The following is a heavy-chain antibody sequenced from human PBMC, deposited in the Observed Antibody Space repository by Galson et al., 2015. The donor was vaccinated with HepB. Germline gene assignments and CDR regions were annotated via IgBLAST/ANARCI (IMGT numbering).Heavy chain of an antibody. Sequence: SVKVSCKASGGTFSSYAISWVRQAPGQGLEWMGRIIPILGIANYAQKFQGRVTITADKSTSTAYMELSSLRSEDTAVYYCAREPRPYQPREYYYYYYMDVWGKGTTVTVSS. CDR1: GGTFSSYA. CDR2: IIPILGIA. V-gene: IGHV1-69*04. J-gene: IGHJ6*03. D-gene: IGHD1-14*01. CDR3: AREPRPYQPREYYYYYYMDV.